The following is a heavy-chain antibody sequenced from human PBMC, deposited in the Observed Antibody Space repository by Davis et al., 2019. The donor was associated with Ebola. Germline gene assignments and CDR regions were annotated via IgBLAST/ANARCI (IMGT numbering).Heavy chain of an antibody. V-gene: IGHV5-51*01. J-gene: IGHJ3*02. CDR3: TTYYYHSSGYFYHAFDI. Sequence: GESLKISCNSSGYSFTSYWNGWVRQTPGKGLEWTGIISHADSDTRYSPSFQGQVTIPADNTISTAYLQWSSLKASDTAMYYCTTYYYHSSGYFYHAFDIWGHGTMVTVSS. D-gene: IGHD3-22*01. CDR1: GYSFTSYW. CDR2: ISHADSDT.